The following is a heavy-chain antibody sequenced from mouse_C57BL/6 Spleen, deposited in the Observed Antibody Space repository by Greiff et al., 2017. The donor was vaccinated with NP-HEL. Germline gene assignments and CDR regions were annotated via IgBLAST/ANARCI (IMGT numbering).Heavy chain of an antibody. CDR2: INPNYGTT. Sequence: EVQLQQSGPELVKPGASVKISCKASGYSFTDYNMNWVKQSTGKSLEWIGVINPNYGTTSYKQKFKGKATLTVDQSSSTAYMQLNSLTSEDSAVDDCAFTTVVATRYFDGWGTGTTVTVSS. CDR3: AFTTVVATRYFDG. J-gene: IGHJ1*03. V-gene: IGHV1-39*01. D-gene: IGHD1-1*01. CDR1: GYSFTDYN.